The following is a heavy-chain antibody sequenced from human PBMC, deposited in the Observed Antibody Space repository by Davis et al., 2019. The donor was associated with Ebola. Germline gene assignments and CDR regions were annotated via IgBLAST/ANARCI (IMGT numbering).Heavy chain of an antibody. CDR1: GFTFSSYA. V-gene: IGHV3-23*01. CDR3: AKDRLLWFREELDY. CDR2: ISGSGGST. D-gene: IGHD3-10*01. Sequence: GESLKIPCAASGFTFSSYAMSWVRQAPGKGLEWVSAISGSGGSTYYADSVKGRFSISRDNSKNTLYLQMNSLRAEDTAVYYCAKDRLLWFREELDYWGQGTLVTVSS. J-gene: IGHJ4*02.